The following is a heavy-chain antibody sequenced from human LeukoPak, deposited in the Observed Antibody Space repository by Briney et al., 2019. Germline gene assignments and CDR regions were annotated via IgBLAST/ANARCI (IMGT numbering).Heavy chain of an antibody. V-gene: IGHV4-59*01. J-gene: IGHJ4*02. Sequence: SETLSLTCTVSGCSISSYYWSWIRQAPGKGLEWSGYIYYSGSTNYHPPLKRRVTISVDTSKNHFALKLSSMTAADTAVYYCATGSVGVVPNTFDYWGQGTLVTVSS. CDR2: IYYSGST. D-gene: IGHD3-3*01. CDR1: GCSISSYY. CDR3: ATGSVGVVPNTFDY.